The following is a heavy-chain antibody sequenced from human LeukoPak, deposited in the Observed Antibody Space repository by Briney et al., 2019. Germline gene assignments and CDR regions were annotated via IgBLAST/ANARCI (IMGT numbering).Heavy chain of an antibody. D-gene: IGHD5-12*01. CDR3: AIMATAFDY. CDR1: GGSFSDYY. Sequence: SETLSLTCAVYGGSFSDYYWTWIRQPPGKGLDWIGETTHGGSTNYNPSLKSRVTISVDTSKDQFSLKLSSVTAADTAVYYCAIMATAFDYWGQGTLVTVSP. V-gene: IGHV4-34*01. CDR2: TTHGGST. J-gene: IGHJ4*02.